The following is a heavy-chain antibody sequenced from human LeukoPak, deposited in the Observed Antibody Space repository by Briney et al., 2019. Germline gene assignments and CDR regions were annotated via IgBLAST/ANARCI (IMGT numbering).Heavy chain of an antibody. Sequence: GGSLRLSRAASGFTFSSYAMHWVRQAPGKGLEWVAVISYDGSNKYYADSVKGRFTISRDNSKNTLYLQMNSLRAEDTAVYYCAREGSKYSSSWYLDAFDIWGQGTMVTVSS. CDR3: AREGSKYSSSWYLDAFDI. CDR2: ISYDGSNK. J-gene: IGHJ3*02. V-gene: IGHV3-30-3*01. CDR1: GFTFSSYA. D-gene: IGHD6-13*01.